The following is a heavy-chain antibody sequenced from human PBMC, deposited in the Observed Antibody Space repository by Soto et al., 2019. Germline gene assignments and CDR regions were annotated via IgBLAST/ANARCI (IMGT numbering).Heavy chain of an antibody. CDR3: ARDQDGAGGTADY. Sequence: EVQLVESGGGLVQPGGFLRLSCVASGFTLRNYWMHWFRQAPGKGLVWVSRITNDGSTTYYADSVKGRFTISRDNAKNTLYLQVNSLRVEDTAVYYCARDQDGAGGTADYWGQGTLVTVS. V-gene: IGHV3-74*01. CDR1: GFTLRNYW. D-gene: IGHD1-26*01. J-gene: IGHJ4*02. CDR2: ITNDGSTT.